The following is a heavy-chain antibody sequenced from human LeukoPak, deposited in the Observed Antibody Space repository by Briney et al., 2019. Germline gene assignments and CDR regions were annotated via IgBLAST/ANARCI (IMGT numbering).Heavy chain of an antibody. J-gene: IGHJ5*02. D-gene: IGHD3-3*01. CDR2: ISAYNGNT. CDR1: GYTFIGYY. CDR3: ARGLEWLTRRHTWFDP. Sequence: ASVKVSCKASGYTFIGYYIHWVRQAPGQGLEWMGWISAYNGNTNYAQKLQGRVTMTTDTSTSTAYMELRSLRSDDTAVYYCARGLEWLTRRHTWFDPWGQGTLVTVSS. V-gene: IGHV1-18*04.